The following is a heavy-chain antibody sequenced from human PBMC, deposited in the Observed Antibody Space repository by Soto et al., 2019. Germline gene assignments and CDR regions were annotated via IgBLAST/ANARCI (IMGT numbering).Heavy chain of an antibody. CDR1: GYTFTSHG. CDR2: ISTYNSRT. D-gene: IGHD2-2*02. J-gene: IGHJ6*02. Sequence: ASVKVSCKASGYTFTSHGISWVRQAPGQGLEWLGWISTYNSRTHYAQKVQGRVTMTTDTSTSTAYLDLRSLTFDDTAVYYCARARYCASPSCYKHYYYGMDTWGQGTTVTVSS. V-gene: IGHV1-18*04. CDR3: ARARYCASPSCYKHYYYGMDT.